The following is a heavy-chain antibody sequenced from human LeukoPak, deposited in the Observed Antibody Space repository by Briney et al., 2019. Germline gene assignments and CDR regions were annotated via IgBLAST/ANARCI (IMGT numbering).Heavy chain of an antibody. CDR2: IHRDGRT. CDR1: GVSISSTEW. CDR3: GKTDIWFNPIDY. V-gene: IGHV4-4*02. Sequence: SETLSLTCAVSGVSISSTEWWIWVRQSPGQGLEWIGEIHRDGRTRYSPSLTSRVSMSIDYSKNQFSLKVSSVTAADTAICYCGKTDIWFNPIDYWGPGSLVIVSS. J-gene: IGHJ4*02. D-gene: IGHD3-9*01.